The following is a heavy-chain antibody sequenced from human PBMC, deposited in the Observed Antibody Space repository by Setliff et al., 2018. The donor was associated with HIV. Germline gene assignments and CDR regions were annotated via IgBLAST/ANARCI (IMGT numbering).Heavy chain of an antibody. CDR3: ATVLQVGSSTRYAFDI. V-gene: IGHV3-23*01. CDR1: GFTFSSYA. J-gene: IGHJ3*02. D-gene: IGHD2-2*01. Sequence: GESLKISCAASGFTFSSYAMSWVRQAPGKGLEWVSAISGSGGSTYYADSVKGRFNISRDNTRNSVFLQMSSLRHEDTAVYYCATVLQVGSSTRYAFDIWGQGTKVTVSS. CDR2: ISGSGGST.